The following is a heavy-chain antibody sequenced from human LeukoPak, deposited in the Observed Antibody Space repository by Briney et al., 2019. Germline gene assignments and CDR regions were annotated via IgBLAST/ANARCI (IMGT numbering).Heavy chain of an antibody. J-gene: IGHJ4*02. CDR2: ISYDGSNK. CDR3: ARDSVGATNYFDY. CDR1: GFTFSSYA. Sequence: GGSLRLSCAASGFTFSSYAMHWVRQAPGKGLEWVAVISYDGSNKYYADSVKGRFTISRDNSKNTLYLQMNSPRAEDTALYYCARDSVGATNYFDYWGQGTLVTVSS. D-gene: IGHD1-26*01. V-gene: IGHV3-30-3*01.